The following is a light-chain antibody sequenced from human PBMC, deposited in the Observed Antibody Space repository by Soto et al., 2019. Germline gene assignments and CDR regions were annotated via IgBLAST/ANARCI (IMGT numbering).Light chain of an antibody. CDR1: SSDVGAYNY. V-gene: IGLV2-14*01. J-gene: IGLJ1*01. CDR3: NSYTNRDAYV. CDR2: DVS. Sequence: QSVLTQPASVSGSPGQSITISCTGTSSDVGAYNYVSWYQQHPGKAPKLMIYDVSNRPSGVSNRFSGSKSGNTASLTISGLQAEDEADYYCNSYTNRDAYVFGAGTKVTVL.